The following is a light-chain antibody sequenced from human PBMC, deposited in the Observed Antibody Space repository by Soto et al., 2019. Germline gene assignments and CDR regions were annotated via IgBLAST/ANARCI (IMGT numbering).Light chain of an antibody. CDR2: EVS. CDR1: SSDVGAYNY. V-gene: IGLV2-14*01. CDR3: SSYTSSSTWV. Sequence: QSALTQPASVSGSPGQPITISCTGTSSDVGAYNYVSWYQQHPGKAPKLMIYEVSNRPSGVSDRFSGSRSGNTASLTISGLQAEDESDYYCSSYTSSSTWVFGGGTKVTVL. J-gene: IGLJ3*02.